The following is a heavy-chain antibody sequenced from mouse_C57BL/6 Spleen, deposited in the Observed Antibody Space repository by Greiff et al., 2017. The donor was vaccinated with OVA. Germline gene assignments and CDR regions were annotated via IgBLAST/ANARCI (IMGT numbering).Heavy chain of an antibody. V-gene: IGHV1-81*01. CDR2: IYPRSGNT. CDR3: ARRADFDV. J-gene: IGHJ1*03. D-gene: IGHD3-1*01. Sequence: VQLQQSGAELARPGASVKLSCTASGYTFTSYGISWVKQRTGQGLEWIGEIYPRSGNTYYNEKFKGKATLTADKSSSTAYMELRSLTSEDSAVYFCARRADFDVWGTGTTVTVSS. CDR1: GYTFTSYG.